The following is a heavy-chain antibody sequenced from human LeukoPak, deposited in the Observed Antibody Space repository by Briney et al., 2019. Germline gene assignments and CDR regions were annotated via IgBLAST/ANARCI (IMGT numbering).Heavy chain of an antibody. J-gene: IGHJ4*02. CDR2: ISAYNGNT. CDR3: ARQVVVVVAATQTHYFDY. D-gene: IGHD2-15*01. CDR1: GYTFTSYG. Sequence: ASVKVSCKASGYTFTSYGISWVRQPPGQGLEWMGWISAYNGNTNYAQKLQGRVTMTTDTSTSTAYMELRSLRSDDTAVYYCARQVVVVVAATQTHYFDYWGQGTLVTVSS. V-gene: IGHV1-18*01.